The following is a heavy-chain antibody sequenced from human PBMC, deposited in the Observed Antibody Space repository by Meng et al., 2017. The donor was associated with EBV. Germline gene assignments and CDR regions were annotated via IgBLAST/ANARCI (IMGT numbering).Heavy chain of an antibody. CDR1: GFTFSNYA. CDR2: ISGSGDST. CDR3: NSGSHSPLDS. J-gene: IGHJ4*02. Sequence: EGHLLESGGGWVRPGGSLRLSCAASGFTFSNYAMSWVRQAPGKGLEWVSAISGSGDSTYYADSVRGRFTISRDNSKNTLYLQMNTLRAEDTAVYYCNSGSHSPLDSWGQGTLVTVSS. V-gene: IGHV3-23*01. D-gene: IGHD1-26*01.